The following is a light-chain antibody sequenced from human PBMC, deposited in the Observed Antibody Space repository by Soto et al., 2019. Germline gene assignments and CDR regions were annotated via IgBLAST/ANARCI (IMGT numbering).Light chain of an antibody. CDR3: LQNHNYPRT. Sequence: AIQMTQSPSSLSSSVGDRVTITCRASQDISDDVGWYQQTPGKAPKLLISGASRLQSGVPSRFSGSGSGAAFTLTITSLRPEDSATYYCLQNHNYPRTFGQGTKAAIK. CDR2: GAS. J-gene: IGKJ1*01. V-gene: IGKV1-6*01. CDR1: QDISDD.